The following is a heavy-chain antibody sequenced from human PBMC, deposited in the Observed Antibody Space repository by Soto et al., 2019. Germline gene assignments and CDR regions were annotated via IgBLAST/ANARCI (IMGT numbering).Heavy chain of an antibody. CDR2: VYHSGTT. CDR1: GYSISSGYY. V-gene: IGHV4-38-2*01. Sequence: SETLSLTCGVSGYSISSGYYWGWIRQPPGKGLEWIGSVYHSGTTYYNPSLESRVTISLDTSKNQFSLRLTSVTAADTAMYFCTRSLYSSSWYAGSWGQGTLVTVSS. J-gene: IGHJ4*02. CDR3: TRSLYSSSWYAGS. D-gene: IGHD6-13*01.